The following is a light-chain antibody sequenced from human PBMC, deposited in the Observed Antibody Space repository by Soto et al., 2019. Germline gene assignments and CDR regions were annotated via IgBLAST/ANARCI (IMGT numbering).Light chain of an antibody. Sequence: QSALTQPASVSGSPGQSVTISCTGTSTDVGGYDYVSWFQQHPGKAPKLVIYEVSNRPSGVSNRFSGSKSGNTASLTLSGLQAEDEADYYCSPYTHTSRVVFGGGTQLTVL. CDR2: EVS. CDR1: STDVGGYDY. J-gene: IGLJ2*01. V-gene: IGLV2-14*01. CDR3: SPYTHTSRVV.